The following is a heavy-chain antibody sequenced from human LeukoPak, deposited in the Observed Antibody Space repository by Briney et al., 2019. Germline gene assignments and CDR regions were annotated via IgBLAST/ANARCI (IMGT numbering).Heavy chain of an antibody. CDR3: AKPQGGYSSGWYQYYFDY. Sequence: PGGSLVLSCAAAGFTFSSYGMHWGRQAPGKGLEGVAFIRYDGSNKYYADSVKGRFTISRDNSKNTLYLQMNSLRAEDTAVYYCAKPQGGYSSGWYQYYFDYWGQGTLVTVSS. V-gene: IGHV3-30*02. D-gene: IGHD6-19*01. CDR2: IRYDGSNK. CDR1: GFTFSSYG. J-gene: IGHJ4*02.